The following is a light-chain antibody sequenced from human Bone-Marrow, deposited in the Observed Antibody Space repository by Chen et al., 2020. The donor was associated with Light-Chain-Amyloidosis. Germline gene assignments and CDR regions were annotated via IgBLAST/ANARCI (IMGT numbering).Light chain of an antibody. CDR2: VNSDGSH. Sequence: QLVLTQSPSASASLGASVKLTCTLNSGHSSYAIAWHQQQPEKGPRYLMKVNSDGSHTKGDGIPDRFSGSGSGAERYLTISSLQSEDETDYYCQTWGTGIGVFGTGTKVTVL. V-gene: IGLV4-69*01. CDR1: SGHSSYA. J-gene: IGLJ1*01. CDR3: QTWGTGIGV.